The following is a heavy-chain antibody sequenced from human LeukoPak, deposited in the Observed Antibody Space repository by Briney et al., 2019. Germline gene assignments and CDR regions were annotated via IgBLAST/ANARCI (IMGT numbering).Heavy chain of an antibody. Sequence: GRSLRLSCAASGFTFSSYGMHWVRQAPGKGLEWVAVIWYDGSNKYYADSVKGRFTISRDNSKNTLYLQMSSLRAEDTAVYYCARDLYYDSSGLYYYYGMDVWGQGTTVTVSS. V-gene: IGHV3-33*01. D-gene: IGHD3-22*01. CDR1: GFTFSSYG. J-gene: IGHJ6*02. CDR2: IWYDGSNK. CDR3: ARDLYYDSSGLYYYYGMDV.